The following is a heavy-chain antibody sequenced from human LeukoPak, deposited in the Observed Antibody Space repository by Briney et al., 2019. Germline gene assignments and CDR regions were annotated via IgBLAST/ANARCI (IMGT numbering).Heavy chain of an antibody. D-gene: IGHD3-3*01. CDR1: GFTFDDYG. V-gene: IGHV3-20*04. Sequence: PGGSLTLSCAASGFTFDDYGMSWVRQAPGKGLEWVSGLNWNGGSTGYADSVKGRFTISRDNAKNSLYLQMNSLRAEDTALYYCARLRGYDFWSGFEYWGQGTLVTVSS. J-gene: IGHJ4*02. CDR3: ARLRGYDFWSGFEY. CDR2: LNWNGGST.